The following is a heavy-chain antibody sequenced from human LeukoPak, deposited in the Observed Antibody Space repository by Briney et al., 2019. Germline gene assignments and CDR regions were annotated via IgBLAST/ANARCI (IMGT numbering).Heavy chain of an antibody. Sequence: PSEALSLTCTVSGGSISSYYWSWIRQPPGKGLEWIGYIYYSGSTNYNPSLKSRVTISVDTSKNQFSLKLSSVTAADTAVYYCARSDYRRLYYYYYMDVWGKGTTVTVSS. CDR2: IYYSGST. CDR1: GGSISSYY. CDR3: ARSDYRRLYYYYYMDV. J-gene: IGHJ6*03. V-gene: IGHV4-59*01. D-gene: IGHD4-11*01.